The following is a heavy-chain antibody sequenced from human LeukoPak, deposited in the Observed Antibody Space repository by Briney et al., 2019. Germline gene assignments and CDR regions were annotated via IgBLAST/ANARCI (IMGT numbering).Heavy chain of an antibody. CDR2: ISTSSIYI. CDR3: ARDYGGSSPFDY. Sequence: GGSLRLSCAASGFTFSSYTMNWVRQAPGKGLEWVSSISTSSIYIYYADSVKGRFTISRDNAKNSLSLQMNSLRAEDTAVYYCARDYGGSSPFDYWGQGTLVTVSS. CDR1: GFTFSSYT. J-gene: IGHJ4*02. V-gene: IGHV3-21*01. D-gene: IGHD4-23*01.